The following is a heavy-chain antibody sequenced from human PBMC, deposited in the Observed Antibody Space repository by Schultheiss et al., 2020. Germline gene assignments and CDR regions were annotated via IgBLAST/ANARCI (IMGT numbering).Heavy chain of an antibody. D-gene: IGHD2-2*01. J-gene: IGHJ4*02. CDR2: IIPIFGTA. CDR1: GGTFSSYA. Sequence: SVKVSCKASGGTFSSYAISWVRQAPGQGLEWMGGIIPIFGTANYAQKFQGRVTITADESTSTAYMELSSLRSEDTAVYYCARDMEDCSSTSCYGYWGQGTLVTVSS. V-gene: IGHV1-69*13. CDR3: ARDMEDCSSTSCYGY.